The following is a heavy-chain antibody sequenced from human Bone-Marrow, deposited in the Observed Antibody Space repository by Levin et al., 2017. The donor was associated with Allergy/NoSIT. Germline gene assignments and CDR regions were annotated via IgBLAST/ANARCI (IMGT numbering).Heavy chain of an antibody. Sequence: GGSLRLSCSASGFTFSSYAMHWVRQAPGNGLEYVSAISSNGGSTYYADSVKGRFTISRDNSKDTLYLQMSSLRAEDSAVYYCVNSPTISAAGHYFDYWGQGTLVTVSS. V-gene: IGHV3-64D*06. CDR2: ISSNGGST. CDR3: VNSPTISAAGHYFDY. CDR1: GFTFSSYA. J-gene: IGHJ4*02. D-gene: IGHD6-13*01.